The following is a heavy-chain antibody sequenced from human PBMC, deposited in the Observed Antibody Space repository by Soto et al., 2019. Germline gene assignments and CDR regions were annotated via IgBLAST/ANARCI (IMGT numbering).Heavy chain of an antibody. CDR2: ISYDGSNK. CDR1: GFTFSSYG. V-gene: IGHV3-30*18. D-gene: IGHD2-15*01. J-gene: IGHJ5*02. Sequence: GGSLRLSCAASGFTFSSYGMHWVRQAPGKGLEWVAVISYDGSNKYYADSVKGRFTISRDNSKNTLYLQMNSLRAEDTAVYYCAKDALQPSPDIVVVVAAPTLFDPWGQGTLVTVSS. CDR3: AKDALQPSPDIVVVVAAPTLFDP.